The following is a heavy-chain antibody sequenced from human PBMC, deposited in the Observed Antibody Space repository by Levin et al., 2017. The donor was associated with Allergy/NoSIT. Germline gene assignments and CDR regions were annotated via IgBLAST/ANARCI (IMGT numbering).Heavy chain of an antibody. Sequence: GESLKISCAASGFTFSSYGMHWVRQAPGKGLEWVAVIWYDGSNKYYADSVKGRFTISRDNSENTLYLQMNSLRAEDTAVYYCARDFSLLFDYWGQGTLVTVSS. CDR3: ARDFSLLFDY. CDR2: IWYDGSNK. CDR1: GFTFSSYG. V-gene: IGHV3-33*01. D-gene: IGHD2/OR15-2a*01. J-gene: IGHJ4*02.